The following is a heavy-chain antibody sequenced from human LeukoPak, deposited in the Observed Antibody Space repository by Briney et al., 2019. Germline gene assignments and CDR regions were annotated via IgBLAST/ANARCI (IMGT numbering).Heavy chain of an antibody. CDR2: IWYDGSNK. J-gene: IGHJ6*04. CDR1: GFAFSSYG. CDR3: ARGGQMAATRRPYYYGMDV. V-gene: IGHV3-33*01. D-gene: IGHD5-12*01. Sequence: GGSLRLSCAASGFAFSSYGMHWVRQAPGKGLVWVSVIWYDGSNKYYADSVKGRFTISRDNSKNTLYLQMNSLRAEDTAVYYCARGGQMAATRRPYYYGMDVWGEGTTDTVSS.